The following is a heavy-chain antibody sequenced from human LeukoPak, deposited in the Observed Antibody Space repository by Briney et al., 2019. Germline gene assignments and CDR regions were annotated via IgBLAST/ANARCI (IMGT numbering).Heavy chain of an antibody. CDR3: AKDRCSNGIGCYYYYMDV. V-gene: IGHV3-30*02. CDR2: IQYDGSNE. J-gene: IGHJ6*03. D-gene: IGHD2-8*01. Sequence: GGSLRLSCAASGLTVSSNCMSWVRQAPGKGLEWVAYIQYDGSNEQYADSVKGRFSISRDSSKNILNLQMNSLRAEDTAVYYCAKDRCSNGIGCYYYYMDVWGKGTTVTIYS. CDR1: GLTVSSNC.